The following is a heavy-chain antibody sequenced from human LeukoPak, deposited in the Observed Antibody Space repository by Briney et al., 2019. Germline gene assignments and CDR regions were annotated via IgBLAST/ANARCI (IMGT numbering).Heavy chain of an antibody. CDR2: INHSGTT. CDR1: GGSLSGYY. D-gene: IGHD6-6*01. V-gene: IGHV4-34*01. J-gene: IGHJ4*02. CDR3: ARAGVAARRIDY. Sequence: SETLSLTCAVYGGSLSGYYWSWIRQPPGKGLEWIGEINHSGTTNYNPSLKSRVTISVDTSKNQFSLKLSAVTAADTAVYYCARAGVAARRIDYWGQGTLVTVSS.